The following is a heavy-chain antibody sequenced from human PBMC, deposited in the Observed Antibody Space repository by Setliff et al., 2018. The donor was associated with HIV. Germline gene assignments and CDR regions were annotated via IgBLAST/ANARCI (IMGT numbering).Heavy chain of an antibody. CDR2: ISPFNGNT. Sequence: ASVKVSCKTSGYTFTTYGITWVRQAPGQGLEWMGWISPFNGNTNFAQKCQGRVTMTTDTYTTTAYIELRNLTSDDPAVYFCARGTSSSWSGYNWFDPWGQGTLVTVS. V-gene: IGHV1-18*01. D-gene: IGHD6-13*01. CDR3: ARGTSSSWSGYNWFDP. J-gene: IGHJ5*02. CDR1: GYTFTTYG.